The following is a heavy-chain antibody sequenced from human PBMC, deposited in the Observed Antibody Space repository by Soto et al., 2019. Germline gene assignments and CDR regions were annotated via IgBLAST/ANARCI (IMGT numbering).Heavy chain of an antibody. Sequence: QVQLQQWGAGLLKPSETLSLTCAVYGGSFSGYYWTWIRQPPGKGLEWIGEINHSGSTNYNPSLNSRVTMSLDKSRNQFALKLTSETGADTTVYYCARYKITGLFDYLSQGTLVTVSS. CDR2: INHSGST. J-gene: IGHJ4*02. CDR3: ARYKITGLFDY. D-gene: IGHD3-16*01. V-gene: IGHV4-34*01. CDR1: GGSFSGYY.